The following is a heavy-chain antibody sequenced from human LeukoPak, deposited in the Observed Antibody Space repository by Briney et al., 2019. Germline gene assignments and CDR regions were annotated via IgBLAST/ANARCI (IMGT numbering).Heavy chain of an antibody. CDR3: ARTTGITGTTPLDY. Sequence: GASVKVSCKASGYTFTSYGISWVRQAPGQGLEWMGWISAYNGNTNYAQKLQGRVTMTTDTSTSTAYMELRSLRSDDTAVYYYARTTGITGTTPLDYWGQGTLVTVSS. V-gene: IGHV1-18*01. D-gene: IGHD1-7*01. CDR2: ISAYNGNT. J-gene: IGHJ4*02. CDR1: GYTFTSYG.